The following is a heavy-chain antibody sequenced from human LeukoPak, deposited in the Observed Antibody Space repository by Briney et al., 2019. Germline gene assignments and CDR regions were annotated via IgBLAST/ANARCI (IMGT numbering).Heavy chain of an antibody. D-gene: IGHD3-22*01. Sequence: PSETLSLTCTVSGGSISNYYWSWIRRPPGKGLEWIGYIYYTGSTNYNPSLKSRVTISVDTSKNQFSLRLSSVTAADTAVYYCARDRGTANYYDSSGYYYHYAFDIWGQGTMVTVSS. V-gene: IGHV4-59*01. CDR2: IYYTGST. J-gene: IGHJ3*02. CDR1: GGSISNYY. CDR3: ARDRGTANYYDSSGYYYHYAFDI.